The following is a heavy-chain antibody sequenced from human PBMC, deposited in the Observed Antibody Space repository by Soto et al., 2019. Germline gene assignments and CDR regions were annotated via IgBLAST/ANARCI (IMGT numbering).Heavy chain of an antibody. J-gene: IGHJ5*01. Sequence: QITLKESGPTLVNPTQTLTLTCTFSGFSLSTSGAAVGWIRQPPGKALEWLALVYWDDDKRYSPSIKNRVTITKDTSKNQVVLTLTNAEPVDTATYYCAHRQLVKFFGFVTQTDVWFYSWGQGTLVTVPS. V-gene: IGHV2-5*02. D-gene: IGHD3-3*01. CDR3: AHRQLVKFFGFVTQTDVWFYS. CDR1: GFSLSTSGAA. CDR2: VYWDDDK.